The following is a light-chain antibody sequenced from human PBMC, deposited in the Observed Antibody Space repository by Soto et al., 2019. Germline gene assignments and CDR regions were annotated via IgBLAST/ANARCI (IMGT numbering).Light chain of an antibody. J-gene: IGKJ1*01. CDR3: HQRHSLPRT. CDR2: QTS. V-gene: IGKV3-11*01. CDR1: QYINTR. Sequence: EIVLTQSPATLSSFPGDRVTLSCRASQYINTRLAWYQHRPGQAPRLLIYQTSIRAAGIPARFSASGSGTDFTLTISDVQPEDFALYYCHQRHSLPRTFGQGTKVDI.